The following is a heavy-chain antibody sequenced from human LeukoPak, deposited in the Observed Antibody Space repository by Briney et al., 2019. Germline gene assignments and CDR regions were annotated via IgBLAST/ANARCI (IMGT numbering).Heavy chain of an antibody. CDR3: ARDTYDILTGYYKWAFDI. J-gene: IGHJ3*02. CDR1: GFTFSNHQ. Sequence: GGSLRLPCAGSGFTFSNHQMNWVRRAPGKGLEWVAKIKQDGAEKHYVDSVKGRFTISRDNAKNSLYLQMNSLRAEDTAVYYCARDTYDILTGYYKWAFDIWGQGTMVTVSS. CDR2: IKQDGAEK. V-gene: IGHV3-7*01. D-gene: IGHD3-9*01.